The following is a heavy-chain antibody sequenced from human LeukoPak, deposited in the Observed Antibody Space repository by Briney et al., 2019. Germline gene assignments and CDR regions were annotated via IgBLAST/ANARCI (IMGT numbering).Heavy chain of an antibody. V-gene: IGHV3-53*05. CDR1: GFTVSSNY. J-gene: IGHJ3*02. CDR3: ARSGYCSSISCYGGAFDI. CDR2: IYSGGST. Sequence: PGGSLRLSCAASGFTVSSNYMSWVRQAPGKGLEWVSVIYSGGSTYYADSVKGRFTISRDNSKNTLYLQMNSLRAEDTAVYYCARSGYCSSISCYGGAFDIWGQGTMVTVSS. D-gene: IGHD2-2*03.